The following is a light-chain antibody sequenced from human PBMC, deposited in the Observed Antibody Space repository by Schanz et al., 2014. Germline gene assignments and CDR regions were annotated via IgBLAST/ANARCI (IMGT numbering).Light chain of an antibody. CDR3: QQFGSSPFT. CDR2: HAS. J-gene: IGKJ3*01. V-gene: IGKV3-20*01. CDR1: QSVGRY. Sequence: EIVLTQSPATLSLSPGEGATLSCRASQSVGRYLAWYQQKPGQAPRLLIYHASTRATGIPARISGSGSGTEFTLTISRLEPEDFAVYYCQQFGSSPFTFGPGTKVDIK.